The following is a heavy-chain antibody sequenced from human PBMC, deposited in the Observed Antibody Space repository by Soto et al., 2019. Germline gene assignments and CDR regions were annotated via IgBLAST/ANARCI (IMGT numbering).Heavy chain of an antibody. J-gene: IGHJ4*02. Sequence: SVKVSCKASGGTFSSYAISWVRQAPGQGLEWMGGIIPIFGTTRNAQKFQGRVTSSADESTSTVYMELSRLTSEDTALYYCARNHYYDSSGYYDFDYWGQGTPVTVS. CDR3: ARNHYYDSSGYYDFDY. CDR2: IIPIFGTT. D-gene: IGHD3-22*01. V-gene: IGHV1-69*13. CDR1: GGTFSSYA.